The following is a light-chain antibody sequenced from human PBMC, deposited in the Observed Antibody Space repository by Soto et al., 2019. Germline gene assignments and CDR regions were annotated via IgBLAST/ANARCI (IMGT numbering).Light chain of an antibody. V-gene: IGKV3-11*01. CDR3: QKRNIWPPVT. J-gene: IGKJ5*01. CDR1: QSVSSY. CDR2: DAS. Sequence: EIVLTQSPATLSLSPGERATLSCRASQSVSSYLAWYQQKPGQAPRLLIYDASNRATGIPARFSGSGSGTDFTLTISRLEPEDFAVYYCQKRNIWPPVTFGQGTRLEIK.